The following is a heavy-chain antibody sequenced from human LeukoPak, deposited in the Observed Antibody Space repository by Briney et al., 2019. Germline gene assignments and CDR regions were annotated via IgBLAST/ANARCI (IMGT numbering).Heavy chain of an antibody. CDR1: GGSISSYY. J-gene: IGHJ4*02. D-gene: IGHD6-13*01. Sequence: SETLSLTCTVSGGSISSYYWSWIRQPAGKGLVWIGRIYTSGSTNYNPSLKSRVTMSVDTSKNQFSLKLSSVTAADTAVYYCAREGDSSTDYWGQGTLVTVSS. CDR3: AREGDSSTDY. CDR2: IYTSGST. V-gene: IGHV4-4*07.